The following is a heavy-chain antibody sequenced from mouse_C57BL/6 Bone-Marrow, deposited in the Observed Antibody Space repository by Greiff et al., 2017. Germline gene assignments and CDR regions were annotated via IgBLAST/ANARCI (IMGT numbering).Heavy chain of an antibody. V-gene: IGHV14-4*01. CDR1: GFNIKDDY. D-gene: IGHD2-3*01. J-gene: IGHJ2*01. CDR3: TTPRWSYFDY. Sequence: VQLKQSGAELVRPGASVKLSCTASGFNIKDDYMHWVKQRPEQGLEWIGWIDPENGDTEYASKFQGKATITADTSSNTAYLQLSSLTSEDTAVYYCTTPRWSYFDYWGQGTTLTVSS. CDR2: IDPENGDT.